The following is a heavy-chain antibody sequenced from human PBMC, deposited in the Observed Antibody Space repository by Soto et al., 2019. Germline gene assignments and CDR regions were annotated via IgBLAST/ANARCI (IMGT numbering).Heavy chain of an antibody. CDR2: IIPIFGTA. CDR1: GGTFSSYA. D-gene: IGHD3-22*01. Sequence: SVKVSFKASGGTFSSYAISWVRQAPGQGLEWMGGIIPIFGTANYAQKFQGRVTITADKSTSTAYMELSSLRSEDTAVYYCARGMYYYDSSGYYRFDYWGQGTLVTVSS. J-gene: IGHJ4*02. CDR3: ARGMYYYDSSGYYRFDY. V-gene: IGHV1-69*06.